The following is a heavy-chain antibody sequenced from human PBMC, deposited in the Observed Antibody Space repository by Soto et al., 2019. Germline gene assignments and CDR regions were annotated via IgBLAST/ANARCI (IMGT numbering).Heavy chain of an antibody. J-gene: IGHJ4*02. V-gene: IGHV4-59*01. D-gene: IGHD6-13*01. CDR1: GGSISSYY. Sequence: PXATLSLTCTVSGGSISSYYLSWIRQPPGKGLEWIGYIYYSGSTNYNPSLKSRVTISVDTSKNQFSLKLSSVTAADTAVYYCARPHSSSRMWRYFDYWGQGTLVTVSS. CDR2: IYYSGST. CDR3: ARPHSSSRMWRYFDY.